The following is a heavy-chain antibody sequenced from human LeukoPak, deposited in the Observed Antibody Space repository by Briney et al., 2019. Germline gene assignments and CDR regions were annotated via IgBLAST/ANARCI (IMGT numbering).Heavy chain of an antibody. CDR2: IYTSGST. V-gene: IGHV4-4*07. Sequence: SETLSLTCTVSGGTISSYYWSWIRQPAGKGLEWIGRIYTSGSTNYNPSLKSRVTMSVDTSKNQFSLKLSSVTAADTAVYYCAREYTGIAEYYFDYWGQGTLVTVSS. D-gene: IGHD6-13*01. CDR1: GGTISSYY. J-gene: IGHJ4*02. CDR3: AREYTGIAEYYFDY.